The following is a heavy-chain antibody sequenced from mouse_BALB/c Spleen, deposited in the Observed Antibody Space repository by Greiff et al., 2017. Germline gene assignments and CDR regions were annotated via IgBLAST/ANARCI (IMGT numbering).Heavy chain of an antibody. CDR3: TRLGSTVVATNYYAMDY. Sequence: QVQLQQPGAELVRPGASVKLSCKASGYTFTSYWINWVKQRPGQGLEWIGNIYPSDSYTNYNQTFKDKATLTVDKSSSTAYMQLSRPTTEDSAFYYCTRLGSTVVATNYYAMDYWGQGTSVTVSS. V-gene: IGHV1-69*02. CDR2: IYPSDSYT. CDR1: GYTFTSYW. J-gene: IGHJ4*01. D-gene: IGHD1-1*01.